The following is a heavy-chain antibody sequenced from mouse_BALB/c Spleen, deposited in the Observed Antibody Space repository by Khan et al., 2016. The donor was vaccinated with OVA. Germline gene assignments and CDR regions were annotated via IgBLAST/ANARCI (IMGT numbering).Heavy chain of an antibody. V-gene: IGHV3-2*02. CDR3: ARKDYYDYDPFPY. J-gene: IGHJ3*01. CDR2: INYSGNT. Sequence: EVQLQESGPGLVKPSQSLSLTCTVTGYSITNEYAWNWIRQFPGNKLEWMGYINYSGNTRFNPSLKSRTSITRDTSKNQFFLQLISVTSEDTATYYCARKDYYDYDPFPYWGQGTLVTVSA. CDR1: GYSITNEYA. D-gene: IGHD2-4*01.